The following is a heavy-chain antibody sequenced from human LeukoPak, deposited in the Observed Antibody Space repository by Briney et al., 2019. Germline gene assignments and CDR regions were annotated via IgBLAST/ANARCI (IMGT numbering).Heavy chain of an antibody. V-gene: IGHV4-34*01. D-gene: IGHD6-13*01. Sequence: PSETLSLTCAVYGGSFSGYYWSWIRQPPGKGLEWIGEINHSGSTNYNPSLKSRVTISVDTSKNQFSLKLSSVTAADTAVYYCASNQGKTYYYYSMDVWGQGTTVTVSS. CDR2: INHSGST. CDR3: ASNQGKTYYYYSMDV. CDR1: GGSFSGYY. J-gene: IGHJ6*02.